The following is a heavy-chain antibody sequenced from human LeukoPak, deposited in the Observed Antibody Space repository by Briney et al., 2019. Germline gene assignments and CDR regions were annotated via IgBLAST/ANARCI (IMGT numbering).Heavy chain of an antibody. Sequence: ASVKVSCKASGYIFTGYYMHWVRQAPGQGLEWMGRTNPNSGGTNYAQQFQGRVTMTRDTSINTAYMELSRLRSDDTAVYYCARSWDGYTTFFDYWGQGTLVTVSS. CDR1: GYIFTGYY. CDR3: ARSWDGYTTFFDY. V-gene: IGHV1-2*06. J-gene: IGHJ4*02. CDR2: TNPNSGGT. D-gene: IGHD5-24*01.